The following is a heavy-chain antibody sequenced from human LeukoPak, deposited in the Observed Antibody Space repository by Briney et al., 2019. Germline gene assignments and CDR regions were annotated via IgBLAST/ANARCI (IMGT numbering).Heavy chain of an antibody. J-gene: IGHJ4*02. Sequence: GGSLRLSCAASGFTFSSYGMHWVRQAPGKGLEWVAVISYDGSNKYYADSVKGRFTISRDNSENTLYLQMNSLRAEDTAVYYCATGLGESFDYWGQGTLVTVSS. D-gene: IGHD3-10*01. CDR3: ATGLGESFDY. V-gene: IGHV3-30*03. CDR2: ISYDGSNK. CDR1: GFTFSSYG.